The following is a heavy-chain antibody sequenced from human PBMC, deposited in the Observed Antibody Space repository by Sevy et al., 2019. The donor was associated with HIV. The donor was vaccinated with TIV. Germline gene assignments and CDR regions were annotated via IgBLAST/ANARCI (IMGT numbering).Heavy chain of an antibody. J-gene: IGHJ4*02. CDR2: IYSGGST. Sequence: GGSLRLSCAASGFTVSSNYMSWVRQAPGKGVEWVSVIYSGGSTYYADSVKGRFTISRDNSKNTLYLQMNSLRPEDTAIYYCARDGGGDYFDYWGQGTLVTVSS. CDR3: ARDGGGDYFDY. D-gene: IGHD3-10*01. CDR1: GFTVSSNY. V-gene: IGHV3-53*05.